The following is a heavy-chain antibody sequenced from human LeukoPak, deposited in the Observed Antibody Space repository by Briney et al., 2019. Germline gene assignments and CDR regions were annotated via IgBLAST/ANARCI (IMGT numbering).Heavy chain of an antibody. J-gene: IGHJ4*02. CDR3: ARPKNYYDSSGLHY. CDR1: GLSFSFYA. CDR2: ISGGGAGT. D-gene: IGHD3-22*01. Sequence: GGSLGLSCAASGLSFSFYAMSWVRQAPGKGLEWVSSISGGGAGTYYADSVRGRFTISRDNAKNSLYLQMNSLRAEDTAVYYCARPKNYYDSSGLHYWGQGTLVTVSS. V-gene: IGHV3-23*01.